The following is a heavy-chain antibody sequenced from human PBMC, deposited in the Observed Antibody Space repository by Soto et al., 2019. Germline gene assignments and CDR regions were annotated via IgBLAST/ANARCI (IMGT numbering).Heavy chain of an antibody. J-gene: IGHJ6*03. V-gene: IGHV4-34*02. D-gene: IGHD3-22*01. CDR1: VGSFSGYY. Sequence: QVQLQQWGAGLLKPSETLSLTCAVYVGSFSGYYWSWIRQPPGKGLEWIGEINHSGSTHYNPSLKRRVTVSVGTSKNQFSLMLSSVAAADTAVYYCAVSSSEKSIPYYYYMDVWGKGTTVTVSS. CDR3: AVSSSEKSIPYYYYMDV. CDR2: INHSGST.